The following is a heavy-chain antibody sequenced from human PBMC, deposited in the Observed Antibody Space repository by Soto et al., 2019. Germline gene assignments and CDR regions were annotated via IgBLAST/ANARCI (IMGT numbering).Heavy chain of an antibody. V-gene: IGHV1-8*01. CDR3: SREVNFYGLDV. J-gene: IGHJ6*02. CDR2: MNPNSGNT. Sequence: QVQLVQSGAEVKKPGASVKVPCKASGYTFTSYDINWVRQATGQGLEWMGWMNPNSGNTGYAQQFQGRVTMPRNTSISTAYMELSSLRSEDTAVYYCSREVNFYGLDVWGQGTTVTVSS. CDR1: GYTFTSYD.